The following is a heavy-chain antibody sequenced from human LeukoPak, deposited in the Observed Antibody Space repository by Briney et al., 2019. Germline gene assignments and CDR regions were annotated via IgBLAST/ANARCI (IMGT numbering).Heavy chain of an antibody. V-gene: IGHV1-69*05. D-gene: IGHD2-15*01. CDR2: IIHIFGTA. CDR3: ARDFEDCSGGSCLYYFDY. CDR1: GGTFSSYA. Sequence: SSVKVSCKASGGTFSSYAISWLRQAPGQGLEWMGRIIHIFGTANYAQKFQGRVTITTDESTSTAYMELSSLRSEDTAVYYCARDFEDCSGGSCLYYFDYWGQGTLVTVSS. J-gene: IGHJ4*02.